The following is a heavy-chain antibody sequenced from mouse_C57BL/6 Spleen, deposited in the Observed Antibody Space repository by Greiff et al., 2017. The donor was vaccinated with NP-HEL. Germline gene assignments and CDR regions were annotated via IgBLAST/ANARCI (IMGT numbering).Heavy chain of an antibody. CDR2: IRNKANGYTT. V-gene: IGHV7-3*01. CDR3: ARSLNDYGSSFGYFDV. Sequence: EVMLVESGGGLVQPGGSLSLSCAASGFTFTDYYISWVRQPPGKALEWLGFIRNKANGYTTEYSASVKGRFTISRDNSQSILYLQMNALRAADSATYYCARSLNDYGSSFGYFDVWGTGTTVTVSS. CDR1: GFTFTDYY. J-gene: IGHJ1*03. D-gene: IGHD1-1*01.